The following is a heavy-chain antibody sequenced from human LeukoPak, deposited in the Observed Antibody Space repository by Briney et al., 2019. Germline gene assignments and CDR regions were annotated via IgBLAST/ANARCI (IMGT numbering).Heavy chain of an antibody. D-gene: IGHD1-26*01. CDR2: ISPTSGGT. Sequence: GASVKVSCKASGYTFTGYYMHWVRQAPGQGLEWMGWISPTSGGTNYAQKFQGRVTMTRDTSISTAYMELSRLRSDDTAVYYCARDNSVGDYAWWFDPWGQGTLVTVSS. V-gene: IGHV1-2*02. CDR3: ARDNSVGDYAWWFDP. J-gene: IGHJ5*02. CDR1: GYTFTGYY.